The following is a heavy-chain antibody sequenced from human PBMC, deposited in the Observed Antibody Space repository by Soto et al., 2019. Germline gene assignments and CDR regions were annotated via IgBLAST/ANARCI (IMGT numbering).Heavy chain of an antibody. V-gene: IGHV1-24*01. CDR2: FDPEDGET. D-gene: IGHD3-22*01. CDR1: GYTLTELS. J-gene: IGHJ4*02. Sequence: ASVPVSCKVSGYTLTELSMHWVRQAPGKGLEWMGGFDPEDGETIYAQKFQGRVTMTEDTSTDTAYMELSSLRSEDTAVYYCATGGGCDSSGFKYYFDYWCQGTLVTV. CDR3: ATGGGCDSSGFKYYFDY.